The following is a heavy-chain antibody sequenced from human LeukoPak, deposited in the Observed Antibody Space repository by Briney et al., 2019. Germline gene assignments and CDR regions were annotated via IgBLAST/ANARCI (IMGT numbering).Heavy chain of an antibody. Sequence: GGSLRLSCAASGFTFSSYAMSWVRQAPGKGLEWVGRIKSNVNGGTIDYAPPVKGRFIISRDDSKETLYLHMSSLTIEDTAVYYCTTWGYVDYWGQGTVVTVSS. V-gene: IGHV3-15*01. J-gene: IGHJ4*02. D-gene: IGHD3-16*01. CDR2: IKSNVNGGTI. CDR1: GFTFSSYA. CDR3: TTWGYVDY.